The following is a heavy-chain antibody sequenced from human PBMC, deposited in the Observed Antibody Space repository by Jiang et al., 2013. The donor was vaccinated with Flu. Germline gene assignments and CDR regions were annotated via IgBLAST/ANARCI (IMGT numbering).Heavy chain of an antibody. D-gene: IGHD3-9*01. CDR2: IYHTGST. CDR1: GYSIASGYY. CDR3: ARDVKAGYYLRVSPGIDWFDP. V-gene: IGHV4-38-2*02. Sequence: GSGLVKPSETLSLTCAVSGYSIASGYYWGWIRQPPGKGLEWIGSIYHTGSTYYNPSLKSRVTISVDTSKRQFSLKLSSVTAADTAVYYCARDVKAGYYLRVSPGIDWFDPWGQGTLVTVSS. J-gene: IGHJ5*02.